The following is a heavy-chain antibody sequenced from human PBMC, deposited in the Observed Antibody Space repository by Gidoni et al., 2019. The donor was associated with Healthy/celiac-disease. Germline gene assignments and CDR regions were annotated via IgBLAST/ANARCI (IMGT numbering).Heavy chain of an antibody. CDR2: IYWDDDK. D-gene: IGHD6-13*01. Sequence: QITLKESGPTLVKPTQTLTLTCTFSGFSLSTSGVGVGWIRQPPGKALEWLALIYWDDDKRYSPSLKSRLTSTKDTSKNQVVLTMTNMDPVDAATYYCAHFIAKQLVLDPWGQGTLVTVSS. CDR3: AHFIAKQLVLDP. V-gene: IGHV2-5*02. CDR1: GFSLSTSGVG. J-gene: IGHJ5*02.